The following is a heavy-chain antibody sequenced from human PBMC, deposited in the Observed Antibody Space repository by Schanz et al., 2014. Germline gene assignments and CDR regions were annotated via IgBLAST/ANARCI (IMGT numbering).Heavy chain of an antibody. CDR2: IYIGGNT. CDR3: ARDHTTESYYSAGPPIDY. Sequence: EVQLLESGGGLVQPGGSLRLSCAASGFTFSAYAMTWVRQIPGKGLEWVSFIYIGGNTYYADSVKGRFTISRDNSKNTLFLQRNSLRDEDTAVYYCARDHTTESYYSAGPPIDYWGQGTLLTVSS. J-gene: IGHJ4*02. V-gene: IGHV3-66*01. D-gene: IGHD1-26*01. CDR1: GFTFSAYA.